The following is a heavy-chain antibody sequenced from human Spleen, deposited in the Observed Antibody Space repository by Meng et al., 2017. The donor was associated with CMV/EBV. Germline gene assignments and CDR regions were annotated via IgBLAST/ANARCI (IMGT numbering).Heavy chain of an antibody. V-gene: IGHV4-4*02. J-gene: IGHJ5*02. Sequence: GASITTTKWWTSVRQPPRKGLAWVGEIDHSGNSNSNPSLESRLTLSLDTSKNHLSLRMTSVTAEDTAIYYCARVREHTSLGNYWFDPWGQGTLVTVSS. D-gene: IGHD3-16*01. CDR1: GASITTTKW. CDR2: IDHSGNS. CDR3: ARVREHTSLGNYWFDP.